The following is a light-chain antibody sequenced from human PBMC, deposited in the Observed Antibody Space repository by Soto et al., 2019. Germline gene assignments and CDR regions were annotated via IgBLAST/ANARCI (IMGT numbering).Light chain of an antibody. CDR2: EGS. CDR1: TSDFGNYNL. Sequence: QSVLIQPASVSGTPGQSITISCIGTTSDFGNYNLVSWYQHYPGKAPKLIMYEGSRRPSGVSDRFSGSKSGGTASLTISGLQAEDEANYYCCSYAVNSAFVFGGGTKVTVL. V-gene: IGLV2-23*03. J-gene: IGLJ3*02. CDR3: CSYAVNSAFV.